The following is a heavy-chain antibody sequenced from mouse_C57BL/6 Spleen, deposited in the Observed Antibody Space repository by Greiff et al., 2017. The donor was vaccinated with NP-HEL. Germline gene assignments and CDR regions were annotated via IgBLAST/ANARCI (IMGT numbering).Heavy chain of an antibody. D-gene: IGHD4-1*01. CDR2: IDPSDSET. CDR3: ARDWDRYAMDY. V-gene: IGHV1-52*01. CDR1: GYTFTSYW. Sequence: QVQLQQPGAELVRPGSSVKLSCKASGYTFTSYWMHWVKQRPIQGLEWIGNIDPSDSETHYNQKFKDKATLTVDKSSSTAYMQLSSLTSEDSAVYYCARDWDRYAMDYWGQGTSVTVSS. J-gene: IGHJ4*01.